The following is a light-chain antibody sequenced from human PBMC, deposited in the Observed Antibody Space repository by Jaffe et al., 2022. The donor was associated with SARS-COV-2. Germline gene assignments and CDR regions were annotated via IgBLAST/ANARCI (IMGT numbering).Light chain of an antibody. CDR1: QDISSY. CDR2: AAS. CDR3: QQLESYPVT. Sequence: DVQLTQSPSFLSASVGDRVTITCRASQDISSYLAWYQQKPGKAPKLLIYAASTLQSGVPWRFSGSGSGTEFTLTISSLQPEDFATYYCQQLESYPVTFGGGTKVEIK. V-gene: IGKV1-9*01. J-gene: IGKJ4*01.